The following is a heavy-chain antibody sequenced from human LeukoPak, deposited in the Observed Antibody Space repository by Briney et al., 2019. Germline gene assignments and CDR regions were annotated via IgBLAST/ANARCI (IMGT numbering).Heavy chain of an antibody. V-gene: IGHV3-30*02. CDR2: IWYDGSNK. CDR3: AKDSSSSWFGGDSK. Sequence: GGSLRHSCAASGFTFSSYGMHWVRQAPGKGLEWVAVIWYDGSNKYYADSVKGRFTISRDNSKNTLYLQMNSLRAEDTAVYFCAKDSSSSWFGGDSKWGQGTLVTVSS. D-gene: IGHD6-13*01. J-gene: IGHJ4*02. CDR1: GFTFSSYG.